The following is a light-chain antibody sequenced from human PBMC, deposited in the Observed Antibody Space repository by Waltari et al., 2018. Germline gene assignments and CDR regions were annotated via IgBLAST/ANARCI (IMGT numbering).Light chain of an antibody. J-gene: IGKJ3*01. CDR1: HDITNF. Sequence: DIQMTQSPSSLSASVGDRVTITCQASHDITNFLNWYQQKPGKAPKLLIYDASNLETGVSSRFSGSRSGKHFTLTITSLRPEAIATYYCQQYDYVPFTFGPGTKVNIK. CDR2: DAS. V-gene: IGKV1-33*01. CDR3: QQYDYVPFT.